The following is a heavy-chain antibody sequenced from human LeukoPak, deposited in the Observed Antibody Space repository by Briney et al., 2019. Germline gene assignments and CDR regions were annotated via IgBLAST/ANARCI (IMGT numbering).Heavy chain of an antibody. D-gene: IGHD3-3*01. CDR1: GFTFDDYG. V-gene: IGHV3-20*04. CDR2: INWNGGST. CDR3: ARGIRFLEWLSGSDY. J-gene: IGHJ4*02. Sequence: PGGSLRLSCAASGFTFDDYGMSWVRQAPGKGLEWVSGINWNGGSTGYADSVKGRFTISRGNAKNSLYLQMNSLRVEDTALYYCARGIRFLEWLSGSDYWGQGTLVTVSS.